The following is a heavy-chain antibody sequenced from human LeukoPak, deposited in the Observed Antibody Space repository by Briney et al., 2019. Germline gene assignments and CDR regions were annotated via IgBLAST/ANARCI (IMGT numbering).Heavy chain of an antibody. D-gene: IGHD3-22*01. CDR3: GRWDSSGYYSLDY. J-gene: IGHJ4*02. V-gene: IGHV3-74*01. Sequence: GGSLRLSCAASGFTFSSYWMHWVRQAPGKGLVWVSRFNTDGSATNYADSVKGRFTISRDNAKNTLYLQMNSLRAEDTAVYYCGRWDSSGYYSLDYWGQGTLVTVSS. CDR2: FNTDGSAT. CDR1: GFTFSSYW.